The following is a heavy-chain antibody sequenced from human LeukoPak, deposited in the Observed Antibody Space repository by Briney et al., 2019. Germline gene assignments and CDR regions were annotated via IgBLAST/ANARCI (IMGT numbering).Heavy chain of an antibody. CDR1: GFTFCSYV. D-gene: IGHD1-7*01. J-gene: IGHJ4*02. CDR2: ISYDGSNE. CDR3: ARDGGGLGTTFDY. V-gene: IGHV3-30*04. Sequence: GRSLRLSCAASGFTFCSYVMHWVPRAPGKGLEWVAIISYDGSNEYYADSVKGRFTISRDNSKNTLYLQMNSLRAADTAVYYCARDGGGLGTTFDYWGQGTLVTVSS.